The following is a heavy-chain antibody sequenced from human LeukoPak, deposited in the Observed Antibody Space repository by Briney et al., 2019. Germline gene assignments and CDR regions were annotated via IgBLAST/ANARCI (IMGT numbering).Heavy chain of an antibody. V-gene: IGHV5-51*01. CDR1: GYSFTSYW. CDR2: IYPGDSDT. CDR3: ARQSDYYDSSGTRNWFDP. D-gene: IGHD3-22*01. J-gene: IGHJ5*02. Sequence: THGESPKISCKGSGYSFTSYWIGWVRQMPGKGLEWMGIIYPGDSDTRYSLSFQGQVTISADKSISTAYLQWSSLKASDTAMYYCARQSDYYDSSGTRNWFDPWGQGTLVTVSS.